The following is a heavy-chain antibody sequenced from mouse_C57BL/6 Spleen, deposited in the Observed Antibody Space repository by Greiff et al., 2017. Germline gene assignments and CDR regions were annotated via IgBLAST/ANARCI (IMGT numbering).Heavy chain of an antibody. V-gene: IGHV1-82*01. Sequence: QVQLQQSGPELVKPGASVKISCKASGYAFSSSWMNWVKQRPGKGLEWIGRIYPGDGDTNYNGKFKGKATLTADKSSSTAYMQLSSLTSEDSAVYFCARDLIYYGSSYEYFDVWGTGTTVTVSS. CDR3: ARDLIYYGSSYEYFDV. D-gene: IGHD1-1*01. J-gene: IGHJ1*03. CDR2: IYPGDGDT. CDR1: GYAFSSSW.